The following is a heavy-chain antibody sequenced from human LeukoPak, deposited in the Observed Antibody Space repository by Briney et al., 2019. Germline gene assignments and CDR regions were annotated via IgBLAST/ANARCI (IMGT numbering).Heavy chain of an antibody. Sequence: PGGSLRLSCAASGFTFSDYYMSWIRQAPGNGLEWVSYISSSGSTIYYADSVKGRFTISRDNAKNSLYLQMNSLRAEDTAVYYCARTQELVLGLFDYWGQGTLVTVSS. CDR3: ARTQELVLGLFDY. J-gene: IGHJ4*02. CDR1: GFTFSDYY. D-gene: IGHD6-13*01. V-gene: IGHV3-11*01. CDR2: ISSSGSTI.